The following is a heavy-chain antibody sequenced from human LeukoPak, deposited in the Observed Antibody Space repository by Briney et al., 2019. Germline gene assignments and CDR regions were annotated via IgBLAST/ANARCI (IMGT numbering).Heavy chain of an antibody. CDR1: GGTFSSYA. V-gene: IGHV1-69*01. Sequence: SVKVSCKASGGTFSSYAISWVRQAPGQGLEWMGGIIPIFGTANYAQKFQGTVTITADESTSTAYMELSSLRSEDTAVYYCAREITMVRGVIVLFDYWGQGTLVTVSS. J-gene: IGHJ4*02. CDR3: AREITMVRGVIVLFDY. CDR2: IIPIFGTA. D-gene: IGHD3-10*01.